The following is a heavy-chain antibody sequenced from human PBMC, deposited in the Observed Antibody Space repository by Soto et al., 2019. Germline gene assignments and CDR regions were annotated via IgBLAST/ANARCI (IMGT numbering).Heavy chain of an antibody. Sequence: QVQLVESGGGVVQPGRSLRLSCAASGFTFSSYGMHWVRQAPGKGLEWVAVIWDDGSNKYYAEYVKGRFTITRDNSKNTLYLQLNSLRAEDTAVYYCARGYAILPGYYLNWFDPWGQGTLVTVSS. D-gene: IGHD3-9*01. CDR3: ARGYAILPGYYLNWFDP. J-gene: IGHJ5*02. CDR1: GFTFSSYG. V-gene: IGHV3-33*01. CDR2: IWDDGSNK.